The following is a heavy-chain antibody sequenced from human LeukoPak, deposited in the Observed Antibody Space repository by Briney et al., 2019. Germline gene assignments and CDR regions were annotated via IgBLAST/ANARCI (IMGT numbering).Heavy chain of an antibody. V-gene: IGHV3-30-3*01. Sequence: HPGGSLRLSCAASGFTFSSYAMHWVRQAPGKGLEWVAVISYDGSNKYYADSVKGRFTISRDNSKSTLYLQMNSLRAEDTAVYYCARDGGVREWKRWLQFERDYYYYGMDVWGQGTTVTVSS. CDR1: GFTFSSYA. D-gene: IGHD5-24*01. CDR3: ARDGGVREWKRWLQFERDYYYYGMDV. CDR2: ISYDGSNK. J-gene: IGHJ6*02.